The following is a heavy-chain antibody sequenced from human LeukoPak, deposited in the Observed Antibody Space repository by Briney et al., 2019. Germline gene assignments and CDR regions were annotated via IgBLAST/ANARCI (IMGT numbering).Heavy chain of an antibody. D-gene: IGHD3-10*01. CDR2: IIPILGIA. CDR1: GYTFTSYG. CDR3: ARWGGDYGSGSKQPP. J-gene: IGHJ5*02. Sequence: SVTVSCKASGYTFTSYGISWVRQAPGQGLEWMGWIIPILGIANYAQKFQGRVTITADKSTSTAYMGLSSLRSEDTAVYYCARWGGDYGSGSKQPPWGQGTLVTVSS. V-gene: IGHV1-69*10.